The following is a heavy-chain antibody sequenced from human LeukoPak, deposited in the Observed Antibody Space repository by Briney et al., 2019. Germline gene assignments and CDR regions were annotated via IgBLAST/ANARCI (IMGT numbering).Heavy chain of an antibody. CDR3: ARGAPITMIGYNWFDP. V-gene: IGHV1-2*02. Sequence: ASVKVSCKASGYTFTGYYMHWVRQAPGQGLEWMGWINPNTGGTNYPQKFQGRVTMTRDTSISTAYMELSRLRSDDTAVYYCARGAPITMIGYNWFDPWGQGALVTVSS. CDR1: GYTFTGYY. D-gene: IGHD3-22*01. CDR2: INPNTGGT. J-gene: IGHJ5*02.